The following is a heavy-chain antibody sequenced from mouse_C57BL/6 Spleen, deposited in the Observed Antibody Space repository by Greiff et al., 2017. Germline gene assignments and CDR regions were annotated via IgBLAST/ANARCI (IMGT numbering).Heavy chain of an antibody. Sequence: VQLQQSGPELVKPGASVKISCKASGYTFTDYYMNWVKQSHGKSLEWIGDINPNNGGTSYNQKFKGKATLTVDKSSSTAYMELRSLTSEDSAVYYCARSGVYCDYWGQGTTLTVSS. CDR1: GYTFTDYY. V-gene: IGHV1-26*01. CDR2: INPNNGGT. D-gene: IGHD3-1*01. CDR3: ARSGVYCDY. J-gene: IGHJ2*01.